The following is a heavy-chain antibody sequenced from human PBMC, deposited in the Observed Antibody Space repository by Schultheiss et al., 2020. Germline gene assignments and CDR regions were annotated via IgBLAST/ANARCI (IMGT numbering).Heavy chain of an antibody. CDR1: GFTFDDYA. J-gene: IGHJ4*02. D-gene: IGHD3-22*01. CDR2: ISWNSGSI. V-gene: IGHV3-9*01. Sequence: SLKISCAASGFTFDDYAMHWVRQAPGKGLEWVSGISWNSGSIGYADSVKGRFTISRDNAKNSLYLQMNSLRAEDTALYYCAKDIRYDSTGYLDYWGQGTLVTVSS. CDR3: AKDIRYDSTGYLDY.